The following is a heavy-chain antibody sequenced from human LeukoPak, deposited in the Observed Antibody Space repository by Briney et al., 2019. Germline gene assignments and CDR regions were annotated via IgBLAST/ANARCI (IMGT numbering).Heavy chain of an antibody. J-gene: IGHJ3*02. CDR1: GFTVSSYA. CDR2: ISGSGGST. Sequence: AGGSLRLSCAASGFTVSSYAMSWVRQAPGMGLEWVSAISGSGGSTYYADSVKGRFTISRDNSKNTLYLQMNSLRAEDTAVYYCAKDLKGLYDYVRGSYAIDIWGHGTLVTVSS. CDR3: AKDLKGLYDYVRGSYAIDI. V-gene: IGHV3-23*01. D-gene: IGHD3-16*01.